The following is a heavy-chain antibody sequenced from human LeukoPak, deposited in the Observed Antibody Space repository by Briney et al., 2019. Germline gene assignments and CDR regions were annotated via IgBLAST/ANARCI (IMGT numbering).Heavy chain of an antibody. CDR3: ARTLTTAPTSPYYYYYMDV. CDR2: IVPFLGTT. V-gene: IGHV1-69*05. Sequence: SVKVSGKASGGPLGSHAISWVRQAPGQGLEWMGVIVPFLGTTHYAQKFQGRVTITTDESTTTVYMELSSLTSEDTSAYYCARTLTTAPTSPYYYYYMDVWGKGTTVTVSS. CDR1: GGPLGSHA. D-gene: IGHD5-18*01. J-gene: IGHJ6*03.